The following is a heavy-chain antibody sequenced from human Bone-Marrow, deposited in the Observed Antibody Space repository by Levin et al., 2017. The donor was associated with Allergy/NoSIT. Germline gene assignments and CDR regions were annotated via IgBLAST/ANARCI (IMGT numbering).Heavy chain of an antibody. Sequence: GESLKISCQASGYTFTDHRVYWVRQAPGQGLEWLAWINPKGDVTKFAEKFQGRVTLTTDTTISTAYMELTSLTSDDTAVYFCARGRESGSRDRYHFDSWGQGTLVVVSS. J-gene: IGHJ4*02. CDR1: GYTFTDHR. CDR2: INPKGDVT. D-gene: IGHD6-13*01. CDR3: ARGRESGSRDRYHFDS. V-gene: IGHV1-2*02.